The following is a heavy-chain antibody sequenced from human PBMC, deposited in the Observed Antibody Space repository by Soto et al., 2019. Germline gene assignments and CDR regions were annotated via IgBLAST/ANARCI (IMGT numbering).Heavy chain of an antibody. CDR2: IGPESGAT. J-gene: IGHJ4*02. Sequence: ASVKVSCKASGYTFTGHYIHWVRQAPEQGPEWMGEIGPESGATRYAQRFQGRVTMTRDMSITTVYMELNSLRAEDTAVYYCARESSSGRRDRLDYWGQGTLVTVSS. CDR3: ARESSSGRRDRLDY. V-gene: IGHV1-2*02. D-gene: IGHD3-22*01. CDR1: GYTFTGHY.